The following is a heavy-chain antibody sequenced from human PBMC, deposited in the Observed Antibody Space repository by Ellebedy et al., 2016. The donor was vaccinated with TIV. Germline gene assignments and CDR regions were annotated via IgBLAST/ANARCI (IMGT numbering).Heavy chain of an antibody. V-gene: IGHV3-21*01. CDR3: ARVEPFYCSSTSCKNLGSDY. CDR2: ISSSSSYI. Sequence: GESLKVSXAASGFTFNSYSMNWVRQAPGKGLGWVSSISSSSSYIYYADSVKGRFTISRDNAKNSLYLQMNSLRAEDTAVYYCARVEPFYCSSTSCKNLGSDYWGQGTLVTVSS. D-gene: IGHD2-2*01. J-gene: IGHJ4*02. CDR1: GFTFNSYS.